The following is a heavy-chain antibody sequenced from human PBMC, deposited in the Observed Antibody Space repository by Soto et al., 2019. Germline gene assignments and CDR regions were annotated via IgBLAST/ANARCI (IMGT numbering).Heavy chain of an antibody. CDR2: VIPLLDIT. V-gene: IGHV1-69*04. D-gene: IGHD5-12*01. CDR1: GGTFRNHI. J-gene: IGHJ4*02. Sequence: GASVKVSCKTSGGTFRNHIITWVRRAPGQGLEWMGRVIPLLDITNYAQKFQGRVTITADKSTSTTYLEMNSLRSEDTAVYYCARDSPIGSTFSGYDAIDYWGQGTLVTVSS. CDR3: ARDSPIGSTFSGYDAIDY.